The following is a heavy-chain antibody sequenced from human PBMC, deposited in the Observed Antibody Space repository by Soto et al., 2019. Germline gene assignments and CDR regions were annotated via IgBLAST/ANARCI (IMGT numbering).Heavy chain of an antibody. Sequence: PSETLSLPCSVSGGTISGYYWTWIRQPAGKGLEWIGRIYSSGNTKYNPSLQSRVTMSLDTSNNQFSLRLTSVTAADTAVYYWARGQRFSDWFDPWGQGTLVTVSS. CDR1: GGTISGYY. J-gene: IGHJ5*02. CDR3: ARGQRFSDWFDP. CDR2: IYSSGNT. D-gene: IGHD3-3*01. V-gene: IGHV4-4*07.